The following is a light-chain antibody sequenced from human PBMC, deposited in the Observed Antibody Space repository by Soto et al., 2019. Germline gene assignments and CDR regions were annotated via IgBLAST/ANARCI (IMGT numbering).Light chain of an antibody. Sequence: SYELTQPPSVSVAPGTTARITCGGNNIGSKSVHWYQQEPGQAPVLVIYYESDRPSGIPERFSGSNTGNTATLTITRGEAGDEADYYCQVWDSTSDHAVFGGGTQLTVL. CDR2: YES. CDR1: NIGSKS. CDR3: QVWDSTSDHAV. J-gene: IGLJ7*01. V-gene: IGLV3-21*04.